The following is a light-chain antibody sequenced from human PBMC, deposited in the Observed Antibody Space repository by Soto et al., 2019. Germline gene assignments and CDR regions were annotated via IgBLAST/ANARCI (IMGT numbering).Light chain of an antibody. CDR2: AAS. Sequence: AIQMTQSPSSLSAYVGDRVTITCRASQGIRNDLGWYQQKPGKAPKLLIYAASRLQSGVTSRFSGSGSGTDFTLTISSLQPEDFATYYCLQDYNYPYTFGQGTKLEIK. CDR1: QGIRND. J-gene: IGKJ2*01. CDR3: LQDYNYPYT. V-gene: IGKV1-6*01.